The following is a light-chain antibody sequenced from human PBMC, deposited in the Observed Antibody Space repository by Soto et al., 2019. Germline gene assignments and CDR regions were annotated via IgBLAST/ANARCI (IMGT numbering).Light chain of an antibody. Sequence: ILMTQSPATLSVSPGERATLSCRASQSVSNNLAWYQQKPGQAPRLLIYDACTRATGIPARFSGSGSGTEFTLTISGLQSEDFVVYYCQQYNNWPPWTFGQGTKVEIK. CDR2: DAC. CDR1: QSVSNN. V-gene: IGKV3-15*01. CDR3: QQYNNWPPWT. J-gene: IGKJ1*01.